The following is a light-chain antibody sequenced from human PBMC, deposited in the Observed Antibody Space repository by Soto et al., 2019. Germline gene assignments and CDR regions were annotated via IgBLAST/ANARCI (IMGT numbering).Light chain of an antibody. Sequence: DIQMTQSPSTLSASVGDRVTITCRASQSISSWLAWYQQKPGKAPKLLIYDASSLESGVPSRFSGSGSGTEFTLTISSLQSDDFATYYCQQYRTFGQRTKVEIK. V-gene: IGKV1-5*01. CDR2: DAS. CDR3: QQYRT. J-gene: IGKJ1*01. CDR1: QSISSW.